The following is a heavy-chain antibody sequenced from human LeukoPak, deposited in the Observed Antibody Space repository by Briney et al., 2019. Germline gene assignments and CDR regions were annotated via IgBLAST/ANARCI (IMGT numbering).Heavy chain of an antibody. V-gene: IGHV1-2*02. CDR3: ASRIVGSFSHYYYMDV. J-gene: IGHJ6*03. D-gene: IGHD1-26*01. CDR1: GYTFTGYY. Sequence: ASVKVSCKASGYTFTGYYMHWVRQAPGQGLEWMGWINPNSGGTNYAQKFQGRVTMTRDTSISTAYMELSRLRSDDTAVYYCASRIVGSFSHYYYMDVWGKGTTVTVSS. CDR2: INPNSGGT.